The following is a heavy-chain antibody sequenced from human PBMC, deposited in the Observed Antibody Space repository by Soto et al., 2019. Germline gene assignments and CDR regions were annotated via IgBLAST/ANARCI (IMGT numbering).Heavy chain of an antibody. J-gene: IGHJ6*02. D-gene: IGHD2-2*01. V-gene: IGHV4-30-4*01. CDR2: IYYTGST. CDR3: ARDVCSSANCYSDYYFGMDV. Sequence: SETLSLTCTVSGGSISSGDYYWSWIRQPPGKGLEWMGYIYYTGSTYYNPSLKSRVSISIDTSKNQFSLKLSSLTAADTAVYYCARDVCSSANCYSDYYFGMDVWGQGTTVTVSS. CDR1: GGSISSGDYY.